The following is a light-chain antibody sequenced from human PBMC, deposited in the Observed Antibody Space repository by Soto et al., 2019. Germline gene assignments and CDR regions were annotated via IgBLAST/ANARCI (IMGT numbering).Light chain of an antibody. Sequence: QSALTQPASVSGSPGQSIAISCTGSSSDVGIYNYVSWYQQHPGKVPKLIIYEVSNRPSGVSNRFSGSKSGNTASLTISRVEAGDEADYYCQVWDSSSDHVVFGGGTKLTVL. J-gene: IGLJ2*01. V-gene: IGLV2-14*01. CDR1: SSDVGIYNY. CDR3: QVWDSSSDHVV. CDR2: EVS.